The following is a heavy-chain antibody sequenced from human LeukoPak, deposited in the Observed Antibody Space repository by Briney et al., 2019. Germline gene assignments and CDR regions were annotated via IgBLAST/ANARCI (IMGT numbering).Heavy chain of an antibody. V-gene: IGHV1-18*01. Sequence: ASVKVSCKASGYTFTSYGVSWVRQAPGQGLEWMGWISAYNGNTNYAQEVQGRVSMTTDTSTSTAYLELRSLRSDDTAVYYCARGGGLVPGTWFDPWGQGTLVTVSS. D-gene: IGHD6-19*01. CDR1: GYTFTSYG. CDR2: ISAYNGNT. CDR3: ARGGGLVPGTWFDP. J-gene: IGHJ5*02.